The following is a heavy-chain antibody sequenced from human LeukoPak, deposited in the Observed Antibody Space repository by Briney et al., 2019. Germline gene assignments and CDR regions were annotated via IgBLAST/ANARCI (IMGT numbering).Heavy chain of an antibody. Sequence: GASVKVSCKASGYTFTSYYMHWVRQAPGQGLEWMGIINPSGGSTSYAQKFQGRVTMTRDTSTSTVYMELSSLGSEDTAVYYCARGGSGELNSSGYYHLDYWGQGTLVTVSS. CDR2: INPSGGST. J-gene: IGHJ4*02. V-gene: IGHV1-46*01. CDR3: ARGGSGELNSSGYYHLDY. CDR1: GYTFTSYY. D-gene: IGHD3-22*01.